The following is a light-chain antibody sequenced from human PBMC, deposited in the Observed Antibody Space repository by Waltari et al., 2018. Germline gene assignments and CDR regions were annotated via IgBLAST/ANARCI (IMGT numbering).Light chain of an antibody. CDR1: NSDVGGYNY. CDR3: RSHSGIYTFYV. V-gene: IGLV2-11*01. CDR2: DVD. Sequence: QSALTQPRSVSGSPGQSVTISCTGTNSDVGGYNYVSWYQQHPGKAPKLIISDVDKRPSGVPARFSGSKSGDTASLTISGLQADDEADYFCRSHSGIYTFYVFGTATKVTVL. J-gene: IGLJ1*01.